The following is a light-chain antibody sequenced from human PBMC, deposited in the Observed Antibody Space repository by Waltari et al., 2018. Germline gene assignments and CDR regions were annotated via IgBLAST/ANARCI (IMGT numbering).Light chain of an antibody. CDR3: QAWHTGTSHVV. J-gene: IGLJ2*01. Sequence: SYVLTQPPSVSVAPGMTARITCEGTVIASKRFHWYQQTPGQAPVLVMYYNSDRPSGIPERFSGSNSGNTATLTITRVEAGDEADYYCQAWHTGTSHVVFGGGTKLTVL. CDR2: YNS. V-gene: IGLV3-21*04. CDR1: VIASKR.